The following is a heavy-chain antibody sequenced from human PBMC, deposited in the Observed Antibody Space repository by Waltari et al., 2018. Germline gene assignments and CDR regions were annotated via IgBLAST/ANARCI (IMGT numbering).Heavy chain of an antibody. Sequence: EVQLLESGGGLIPPGGSLTLSCAASGFTFNNYAMNWIRQAPGKGLEWVSVIYSGGGAYYADSVKGRFTISRDNAKNSLFLQMTNLGVEDTAVYYCATEPAPGAGINYWGQGILVTVSS. J-gene: IGHJ4*02. CDR1: GFTFNNYA. D-gene: IGHD6-19*01. V-gene: IGHV3-23*03. CDR2: IYSGGGA. CDR3: ATEPAPGAGINY.